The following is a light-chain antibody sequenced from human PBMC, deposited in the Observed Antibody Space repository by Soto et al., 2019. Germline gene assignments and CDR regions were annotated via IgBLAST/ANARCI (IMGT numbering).Light chain of an antibody. Sequence: DIQMTQSPSSLSASIGDRVTITCRASQNINSHLNWYQQKPGKAPKVQIYAASRWQSGVPSRFSGSGSGTEFTLTISSLEPEDFATYYCQQSHITTLFTFGKGTKLEIK. CDR2: AAS. CDR1: QNINSH. V-gene: IGKV1-39*01. J-gene: IGKJ2*01. CDR3: QQSHITTLFT.